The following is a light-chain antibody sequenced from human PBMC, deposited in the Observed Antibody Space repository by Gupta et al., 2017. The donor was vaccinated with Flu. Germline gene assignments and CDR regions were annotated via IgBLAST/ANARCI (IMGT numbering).Light chain of an antibody. CDR3: LLYYGGASYV. V-gene: IGLV7-43*01. Sequence: QTVVTQEPSLTVSPGGTVTLTCASSAGAVTSGYFPNWFQQNPGQPPRALIYSTNNKHSWTPARFSGSLVGGKAALTLSDVQPEDEAEYYCLLYYGGASYVFGTGTKVTVL. CDR2: STN. CDR1: AGAVTSGYF. J-gene: IGLJ1*01.